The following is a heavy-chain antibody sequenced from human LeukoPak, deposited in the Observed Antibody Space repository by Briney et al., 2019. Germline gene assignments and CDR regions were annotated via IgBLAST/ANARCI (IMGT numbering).Heavy chain of an antibody. J-gene: IGHJ4*02. CDR3: AKPGAYGSGSYTEN. D-gene: IGHD3-10*01. V-gene: IGHV3-23*01. CDR1: GFNFSSYA. Sequence: GGSLRLSCAASGFNFSSYAMSWVRQAPGKGLEWVSAISGSGGSTYYADSVKGRFTISRDNSKNTLYLQMNSLRAEDTAVYYCAKPGAYGSGSYTENWGQGTLVTVSS. CDR2: ISGSGGST.